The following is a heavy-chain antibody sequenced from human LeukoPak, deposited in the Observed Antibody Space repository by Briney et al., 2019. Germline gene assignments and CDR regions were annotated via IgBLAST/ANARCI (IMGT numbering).Heavy chain of an antibody. J-gene: IGHJ4*02. V-gene: IGHV3-64*01. CDR1: GFTFSSYA. CDR3: ARGDLAVAVDY. D-gene: IGHD6-19*01. Sequence: PGGSLRLSCAASGFTFSSYAMHWVRQAPGKGLEYVSAISSNGGSTYYANSVKGRFTISRDNSKNTLYLQMGSLRAEDMAVYYCARGDLAVAVDYWGQGTLVTVSS. CDR2: ISSNGGST.